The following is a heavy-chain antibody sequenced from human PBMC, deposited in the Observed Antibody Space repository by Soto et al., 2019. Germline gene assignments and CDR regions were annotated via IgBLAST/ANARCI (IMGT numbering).Heavy chain of an antibody. CDR2: ISYGGST. CDR1: GGSINSGGYC. CDR3: SRGILV. J-gene: IGHJ4*02. V-gene: IGHV4-31*03. Sequence: QVQLQESGPGLVKPSQTLSLTCTVSGGSINSGGYCWSWIRQHPGKGLDWIGCISYGGSTSYNPSLKSRVTISVDTSKNQFSLKLTSVAAADTAVYYCSRGILVWGQGALITVSS. D-gene: IGHD5-18*01.